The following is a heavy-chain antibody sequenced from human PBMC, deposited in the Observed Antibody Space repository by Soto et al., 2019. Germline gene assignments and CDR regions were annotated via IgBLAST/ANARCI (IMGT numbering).Heavy chain of an antibody. J-gene: IGHJ4*02. Sequence: QVQLQESGPGLVKPSQTLSLTCAVSGGSISSGGFYWTWVRQQPGKGLEQIGYITTSGTTYYNPSLKTRVTISVDTSKMQVSLELSSVTAADSAVYYCARGPGWLYWGQGTLVTVSS. CDR1: GGSISSGGFY. CDR2: ITTSGTT. CDR3: ARGPGWLY. V-gene: IGHV4-31*11. D-gene: IGHD6-19*01.